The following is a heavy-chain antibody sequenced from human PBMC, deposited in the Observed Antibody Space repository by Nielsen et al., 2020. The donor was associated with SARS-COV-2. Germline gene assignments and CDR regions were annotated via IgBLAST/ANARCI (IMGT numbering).Heavy chain of an antibody. J-gene: IGHJ6*02. CDR1: GYTLTSYA. D-gene: IGHD4-23*01. Sequence: ASVKVSCKASGYTLTSYAMHWVRQAPGQRLEWMGWINAGNGNTKYSQKFQGRVTITRDTSASTAYMELSSLRSEDTAVYYCARWPLGKGYYGMDVWGQGTTVTVSS. CDR2: INAGNGNT. V-gene: IGHV1-3*01. CDR3: ARWPLGKGYYGMDV.